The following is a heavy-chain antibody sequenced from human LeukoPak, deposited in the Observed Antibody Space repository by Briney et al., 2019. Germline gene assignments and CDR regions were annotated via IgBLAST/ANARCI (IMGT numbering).Heavy chain of an antibody. Sequence: SETLSLTCAVYGGSFSGYYWSWIRQPPGKGLEWIGEINHSGSTNCNPSLKSRVTISVDTSKNQFSLKLSSVTAADTAVYYCARVGRVTGTTLGWFDPWGQGTLVTVSS. CDR2: INHSGST. V-gene: IGHV4-34*01. CDR3: ARVGRVTGTTLGWFDP. CDR1: GGSFSGYY. J-gene: IGHJ5*02. D-gene: IGHD1-20*01.